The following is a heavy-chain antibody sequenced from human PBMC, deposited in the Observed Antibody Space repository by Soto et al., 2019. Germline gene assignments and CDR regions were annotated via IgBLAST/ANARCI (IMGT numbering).Heavy chain of an antibody. CDR1: GFTFSSYS. D-gene: IGHD5-12*01. CDR3: ATTFMGYSGYESEAFDI. Sequence: EVQLVESGGGLVQPGGSVRLSCAASGFTFSSYSMNWVRQAPGKGLEWVSYISSSSSTIYYVDSVKGRFTISRDNAKSALYMQMNSLRAEDTAVYYCATTFMGYSGYESEAFDIWGQGTMVTVSS. CDR2: ISSSSSTI. J-gene: IGHJ3*02. V-gene: IGHV3-48*01.